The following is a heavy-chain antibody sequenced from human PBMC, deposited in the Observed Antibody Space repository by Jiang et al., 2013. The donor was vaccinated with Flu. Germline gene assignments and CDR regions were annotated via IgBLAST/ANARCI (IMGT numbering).Heavy chain of an antibody. D-gene: IGHD4-17*01. CDR3: ARQRLGDYEYYYYGMDV. Sequence: SQTLSLTCAISGDSVSSNSAAWNWVRQSPSRGLEWLGRTYYRSKWYNDYAVSVKSRITINPDTSKNQFSLQLNSVTPEDTAVYYCARQRLGDYEYYYYGMDVWGKGTTVTVSS. J-gene: IGHJ6*04. CDR1: GDSVSSNSAA. CDR2: TYYRSKWYN. V-gene: IGHV6-1*01.